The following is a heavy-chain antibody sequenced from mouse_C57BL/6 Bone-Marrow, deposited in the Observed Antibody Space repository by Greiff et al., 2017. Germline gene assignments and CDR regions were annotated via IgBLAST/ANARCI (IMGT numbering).Heavy chain of an antibody. CDR1: GFTFSDFY. J-gene: IGHJ1*03. V-gene: IGHV7-1*01. CDR2: SRNKANDYTT. CDR3: ARALGIYWYFDV. Sequence: EVNVVESGGGLVQSGRSLRLSCATSGFTFSDFYMEWVRQAPGKGLEWIAASRNKANDYTTEYSASVKGRFIVSRDTSQSILYLQMNALRAEDTAIYYCARALGIYWYFDVWGTGTTVTVSS.